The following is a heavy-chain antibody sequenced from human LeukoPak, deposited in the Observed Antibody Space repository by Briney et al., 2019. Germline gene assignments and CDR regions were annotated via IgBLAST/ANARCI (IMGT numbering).Heavy chain of an antibody. J-gene: IGHJ4*02. D-gene: IGHD3-22*01. V-gene: IGHV4-4*07. CDR3: ARDRTYYDSTGYYYDF. CDR1: GDSISGYY. CDR2: MSGSGST. Sequence: PSETLSLTCAVSGDSISGYYWSWIRQPAEKGLKWIARMSGSGSTNYNPSLKSRVTLSVDTSKNQFSLSLNSVTAADTAVYYCARDRTYYDSTGYYYDFWGQGTLVTVSS.